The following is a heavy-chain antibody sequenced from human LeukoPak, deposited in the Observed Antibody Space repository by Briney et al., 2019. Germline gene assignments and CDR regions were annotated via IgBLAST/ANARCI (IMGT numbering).Heavy chain of an antibody. J-gene: IGHJ4*02. Sequence: SETLSLTCTVSGGSISSSTYYWGWIRQPPGKGLEWIGSIYYSGTTYYNPSLKSRVTISADTSKNQFSLKLSSVTAADTAVYYCAGGRSSVLGYWGQGTPVTVSS. D-gene: IGHD6-19*01. V-gene: IGHV4-39*01. CDR1: GGSISSSTYY. CDR2: IYYSGTT. CDR3: AGGRSSVLGY.